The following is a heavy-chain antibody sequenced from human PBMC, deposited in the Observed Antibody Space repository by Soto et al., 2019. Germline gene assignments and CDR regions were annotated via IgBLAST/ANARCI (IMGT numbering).Heavy chain of an antibody. CDR2: ISGSGRST. Sequence: GGSLRLSCAASGFSFNNYAMSWVRQAPGKGLEWVSTISGSGRSTYYADSVKGRFTISRDNSKNTLNLQMNSLRAEDTAVFYCAKSHTGVTSGPPFDYRGQGTLVTVSS. CDR1: GFSFNNYA. V-gene: IGHV3-23*01. CDR3: AKSHTGVTSGPPFDY. J-gene: IGHJ4*02. D-gene: IGHD4-4*01.